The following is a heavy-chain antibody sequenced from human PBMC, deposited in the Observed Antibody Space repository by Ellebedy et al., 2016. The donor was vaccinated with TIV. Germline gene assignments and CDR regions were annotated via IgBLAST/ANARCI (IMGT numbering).Heavy chain of an antibody. CDR2: INPIGESA. D-gene: IGHD2-15*01. CDR3: AALGESSRYLAFDV. CDR1: GYSFNSYY. J-gene: IGHJ3*01. Sequence: ASVKVSXXASGYSFNSYYMVWVRQAPGQGLEWMGLINPIGESAIYAQQFQDRVTITRDMSTSTVYMELSSLRSEDTAVYYCAALGESSRYLAFDVWGQGTTVTVSS. V-gene: IGHV1-46*02.